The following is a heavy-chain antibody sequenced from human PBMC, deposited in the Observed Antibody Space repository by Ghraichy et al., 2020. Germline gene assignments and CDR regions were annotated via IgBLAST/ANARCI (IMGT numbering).Heavy chain of an antibody. Sequence: GGSLRLSCAASGFTFSDYYMSWIRQAPGKGLEWVSYISSSGSTIYYADSVKGRFTISRDNAKNSLYLQMNSLRAEDTAVYYCARDRSYYYDSSGYPFFDYWGQGTLVTVSS. CDR3: ARDRSYYYDSSGYPFFDY. CDR2: ISSSGSTI. V-gene: IGHV3-11*04. D-gene: IGHD3-22*01. CDR1: GFTFSDYY. J-gene: IGHJ4*02.